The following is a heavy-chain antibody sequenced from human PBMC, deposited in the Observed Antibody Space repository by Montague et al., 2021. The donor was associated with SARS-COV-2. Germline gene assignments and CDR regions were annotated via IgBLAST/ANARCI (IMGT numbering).Heavy chain of an antibody. Sequence: SETLSLTCTVSGGSLDSDDYSWGWIRQPPGKGLEWIGNVCCSGHTNYNPSLKGRVTISVDTSKTQFSLRLISVTAADMAVYYCAGVGVPYYDILTGYYIEGSDAFDIWGQGTMVTVSS. CDR3: AGVGVPYYDILTGYYIEGSDAFDI. CDR2: VCCSGHT. J-gene: IGHJ3*02. V-gene: IGHV4-39*02. CDR1: GGSLDSDDYS. D-gene: IGHD3-9*01.